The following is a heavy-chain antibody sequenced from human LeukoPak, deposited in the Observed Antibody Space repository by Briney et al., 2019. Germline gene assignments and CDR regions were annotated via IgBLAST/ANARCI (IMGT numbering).Heavy chain of an antibody. V-gene: IGHV4-30-4*08. CDR3: ARDRIVVVPAATLDAFDI. J-gene: IGHJ3*02. CDR1: GGSISSGDYY. Sequence: PSQTLSLTRTVSGGSISSGDYYWSWIRQPPGKGLEWIGYIYYSGSTYYNPSLKSRVTISVDTSENQFSLKLSSVTAADTAVYYCARDRIVVVPAATLDAFDIWGQGTMVTVSS. D-gene: IGHD2-2*01. CDR2: IYYSGST.